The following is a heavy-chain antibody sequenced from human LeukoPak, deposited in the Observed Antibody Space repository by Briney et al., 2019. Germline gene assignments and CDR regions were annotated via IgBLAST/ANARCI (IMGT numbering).Heavy chain of an antibody. CDR2: TIPIFGTA. CDR3: AREGVGELSFDY. J-gene: IGHJ4*02. V-gene: IGHV1-69*13. D-gene: IGHD3-16*01. CDR1: GGTFSSYA. Sequence: SVKVSCKASGGTFSSYAISWVRQAPGQGLEWMGGTIPIFGTANYAQKFQGRVTITADESTSTAYMELSSLRSEDTAVYYCAREGVGELSFDYWGQGTLVTVSS.